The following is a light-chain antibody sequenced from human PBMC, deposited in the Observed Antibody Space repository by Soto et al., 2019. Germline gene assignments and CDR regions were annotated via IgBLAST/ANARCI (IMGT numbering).Light chain of an antibody. Sequence: QSALTQPPSASGSPGQSVTISCTGTFNDVGGYNYVSWYQQHPGKAPKVMIYEVSKRPSGVPDRFSGSKSGNTASLTVSGLQAEDEADYYCSSYGGSNNLVFGGGTKLTVL. CDR2: EVS. CDR1: FNDVGGYNY. J-gene: IGLJ2*01. CDR3: SSYGGSNNLV. V-gene: IGLV2-8*01.